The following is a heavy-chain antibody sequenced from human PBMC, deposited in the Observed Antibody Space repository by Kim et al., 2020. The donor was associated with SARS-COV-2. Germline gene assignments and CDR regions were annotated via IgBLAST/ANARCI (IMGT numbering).Heavy chain of an antibody. CDR1: GFTFSSYW. CDR3: ARASGYLIDY. CDR2: VNEDGSEK. Sequence: GGSLRLSCTASGFTFSSYWMSWVRQAPGKGLEWVAIVNEDGSEKNYVDSVKGRYTISRDNAKNSVYMQMNSLRAEDTAVYYFARASGYLIDYWGQGTLVT. V-gene: IGHV3-7*04. J-gene: IGHJ4*02. D-gene: IGHD3-22*01.